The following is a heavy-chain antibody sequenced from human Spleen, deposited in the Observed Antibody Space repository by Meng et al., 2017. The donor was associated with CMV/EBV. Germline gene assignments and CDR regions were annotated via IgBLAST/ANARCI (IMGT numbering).Heavy chain of an antibody. CDR1: GGSFSGYY. J-gene: IGHJ5*02. Sequence: SETLSLTCAVYGGSFSGYYWSWIRQPPGKGLEWIGEINHSGSTNYNPSLKSRVTISVDTSKNQFSLKLSSVTAADTAVYYCARDPSAGDYGSGSYYGTRFDPWGQGTLVTVSS. D-gene: IGHD3-10*01. V-gene: IGHV4-34*01. CDR3: ARDPSAGDYGSGSYYGTRFDP. CDR2: INHSGST.